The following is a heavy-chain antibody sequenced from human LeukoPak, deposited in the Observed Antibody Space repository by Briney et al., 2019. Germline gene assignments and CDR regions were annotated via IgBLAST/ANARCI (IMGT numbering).Heavy chain of an antibody. Sequence: GGSLRLSCVASGFSFNTFALTWVRQAPGKGLEWVSTISDYPHYTDSVRGRFAISRGNSRKTVFLQMNSLTPEDAATYYCTKDSQGSYDGFWYGTYGMDVWGQGTTVTVSP. J-gene: IGHJ6*01. V-gene: IGHV3-23*05. D-gene: IGHD3-16*01. CDR3: TKDSQGSYDGFWYGTYGMDV. CDR1: GFSFNTFA. CDR2: ISDYP.